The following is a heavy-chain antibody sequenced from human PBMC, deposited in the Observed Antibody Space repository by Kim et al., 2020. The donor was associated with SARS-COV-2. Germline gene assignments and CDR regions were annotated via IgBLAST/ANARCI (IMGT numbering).Heavy chain of an antibody. D-gene: IGHD6-13*01. CDR3: ARGEIAAAAVFYYFDY. J-gene: IGHJ4*02. CDR1: GYSFTSYW. V-gene: IGHV5-51*01. Sequence: GESLKISCKGSGYSFTSYWIGWVRQMPGKGLEWMGIIYPGDSDTRYSPSFQGQVTISADKSISTAYLQWSSLKASDTAMYYCARGEIAAAAVFYYFDYWGQGTLVTVSS. CDR2: IYPGDSDT.